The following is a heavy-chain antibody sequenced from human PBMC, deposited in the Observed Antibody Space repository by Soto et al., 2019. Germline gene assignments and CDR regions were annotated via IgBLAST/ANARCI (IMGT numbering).Heavy chain of an antibody. J-gene: IGHJ4*02. CDR2: IYYGGST. V-gene: IGHV4-61*08. D-gene: IGHD7-27*01. CDR1: GGSISSRGCS. CDR3: AKNWNWGSLVH. Sequence: SETLSLTCAVSGGSISSRGCSWSRIRQPPGKGLEWIGYIYYGGSTNYNPSLMSRVIISVDTPKNQFSLKLSSVTAADTAVYYCAKNWNWGSLVHWGQGTLVTVSS.